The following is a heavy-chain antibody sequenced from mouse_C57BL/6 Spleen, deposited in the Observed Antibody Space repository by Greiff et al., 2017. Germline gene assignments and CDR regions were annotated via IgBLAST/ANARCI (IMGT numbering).Heavy chain of an antibody. J-gene: IGHJ1*03. CDR1: GYTFPGYW. Sequence: VQLQQSGAELMKPGASVKLSCQATGYTFPGYWIEWVKQRPGHGLEWIVEILPGSGSTNYNEKFKGKATFTADTSSNTAYMQLRSLTTKDSAIYYCARDYFGSRNWYFDVWGTGTTVTFSS. V-gene: IGHV1-9*01. CDR3: ARDYFGSRNWYFDV. D-gene: IGHD1-1*01. CDR2: ILPGSGST.